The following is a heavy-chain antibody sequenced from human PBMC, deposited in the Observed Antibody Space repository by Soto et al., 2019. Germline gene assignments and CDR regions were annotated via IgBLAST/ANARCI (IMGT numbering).Heavy chain of an antibody. J-gene: IGHJ4*01. CDR3: AREAGVVASNRFDY. D-gene: IGHD2-21*01. CDR1: GGSVSSGYNY. CDR2: VYYSGST. Sequence: QVQLQESGPGLVKPSGTLSLTCTVSGGSVSSGYNYWSWIRQPPGKGLEWIGYVYYSGSTNYSPSLKSRVTISLDTSKNQCSLKLTSMTAADTAVYYCAREAGVVASNRFDYWGHGALVTVSS. V-gene: IGHV4-61*01.